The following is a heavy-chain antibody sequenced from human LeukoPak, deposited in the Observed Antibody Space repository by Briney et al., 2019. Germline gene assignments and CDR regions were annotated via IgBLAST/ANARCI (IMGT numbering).Heavy chain of an antibody. J-gene: IGHJ4*02. Sequence: SETLSLTCTVYGGSISIYYWSWIRQPPGKGLEWIGYIYYSGSTNYNPSLKSRVTISVDTSKNQFSLKLSSVTAADTAVYYCAREGRRWLQSANFDYWGQGTLVTVSS. CDR2: IYYSGST. CDR3: AREGRRWLQSANFDY. CDR1: GGSISIYY. V-gene: IGHV4-59*12. D-gene: IGHD5-24*01.